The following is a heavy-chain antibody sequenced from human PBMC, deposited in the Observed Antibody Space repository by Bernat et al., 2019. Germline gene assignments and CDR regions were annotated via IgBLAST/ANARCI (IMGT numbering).Heavy chain of an antibody. D-gene: IGHD2-15*01. V-gene: IGHV3-30*18. CDR1: GGKGRREG. Sequence: GKRGEEGGGGGKKGRSLRGGGEGAGGKGRREGMHWVRQAPGKGGEGGEGRSYDGSNKYYEDSVKGRFTIARDNSKNTLYLQMNSLRAEDTAVYYCAKDSYCSGGSCYSLDYWGQGTLVTVSS. CDR3: AKDSYCSGGSCYSLDY. CDR2: RSYDGSNK. J-gene: IGHJ4*02.